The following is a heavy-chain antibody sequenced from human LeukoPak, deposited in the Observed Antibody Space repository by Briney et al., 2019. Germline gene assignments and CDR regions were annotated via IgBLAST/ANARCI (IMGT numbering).Heavy chain of an antibody. D-gene: IGHD5-18*01. Sequence: PSETLSLTCTVSGGSISSGDYYWSWIRQPPGKGLEWIGEINHSGSTNYNPSLKSRVTISVDTSKNQFSPKLSSVTAADTAVYYCASAEGYQYGMGVWGQGTTVTVSS. CDR1: GGSISSGDYY. CDR3: ASAEGYQYGMGV. V-gene: IGHV4-39*07. J-gene: IGHJ6*02. CDR2: INHSGST.